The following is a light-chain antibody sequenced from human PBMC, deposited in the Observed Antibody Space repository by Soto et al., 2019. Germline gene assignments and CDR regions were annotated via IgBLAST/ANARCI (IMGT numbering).Light chain of an antibody. V-gene: IGKV4-1*01. CDR1: QSVLYSSNNNNY. CDR2: WAS. Sequence: DIVMTQSPDSLAVSLGERATINCKSSQSVLYSSNNNNYLAWYQQKPGQPPRLLIYWASTREFGVPDRFSGSGYGTDFTLTISSLQAEDVAVYYCQQFYSIPYTFGQGTKLEIK. J-gene: IGKJ2*01. CDR3: QQFYSIPYT.